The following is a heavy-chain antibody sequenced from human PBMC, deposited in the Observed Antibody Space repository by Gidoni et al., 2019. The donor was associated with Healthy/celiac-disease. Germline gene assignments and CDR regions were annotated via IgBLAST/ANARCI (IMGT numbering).Heavy chain of an antibody. CDR1: GGSFSGYY. D-gene: IGHD6-6*01. Sequence: QVQLQQWGAGLLKPSETLSLTCAVYGGSFSGYYWSWIRQPPGKGLEWIGEINHSGSTNYNPSLKSRVTISVDTSKNQFSLKLSSVTAADTAVYYCARGNLPGTARLLDYWGQGTLVTVSS. CDR3: ARGNLPGTARLLDY. CDR2: INHSGST. V-gene: IGHV4-34*01. J-gene: IGHJ4*02.